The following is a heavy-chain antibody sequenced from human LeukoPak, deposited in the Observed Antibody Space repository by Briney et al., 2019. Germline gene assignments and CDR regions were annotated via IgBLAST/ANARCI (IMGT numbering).Heavy chain of an antibody. CDR1: GYTFTSYD. Sequence: ASVKISCKASGYTFTSYDINWVRQAAGQGLERMGWMSPYSGNTDYAQKFQGRVTMTRNTSISTAYMELTSLGSDDTAVYYCSRASVSSSGWYSGYWGQGSQVTVSS. CDR3: SRASVSSSGWYSGY. CDR2: MSPYSGNT. J-gene: IGHJ4*02. V-gene: IGHV1-8*01. D-gene: IGHD6-19*01.